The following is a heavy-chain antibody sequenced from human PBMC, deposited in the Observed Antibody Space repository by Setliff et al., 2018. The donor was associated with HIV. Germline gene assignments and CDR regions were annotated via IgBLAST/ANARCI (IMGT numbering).Heavy chain of an antibody. D-gene: IGHD2-21*02. V-gene: IGHV4-34*01. J-gene: IGHJ4*01. CDR3: ARGSRSPPVSKFRVTPAFDY. Sequence: PSETLSLTCAVYGGSFSGHYWSWIRQTPGKGLEWIGDISHSGSTNYNPSLKSRVTISVDTSKNQFSLRLTSVTAADTAVYVCARGSRSPPVSKFRVTPAFDYWGQGTLVTVSS. CDR1: GGSFSGHY. CDR2: ISHSGST.